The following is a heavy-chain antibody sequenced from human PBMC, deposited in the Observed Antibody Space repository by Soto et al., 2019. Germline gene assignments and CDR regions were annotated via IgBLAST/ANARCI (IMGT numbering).Heavy chain of an antibody. V-gene: IGHV3-21*01. CDR2: ISSSSSYI. J-gene: IGHJ5*02. CDR3: ARASRYCSGGSCSGHGPDWFDP. CDR1: GFTFSSYS. D-gene: IGHD2-15*01. Sequence: PGGSLRLSCAASGFTFSSYSMNWVRQAPGKGLEWVSSISSSSSYIYYADSVKGRFTISRDNAKNSLYLQMNSLRAEDTAVYYCARASRYCSGGSCSGHGPDWFDPWGQGTLVTVSS.